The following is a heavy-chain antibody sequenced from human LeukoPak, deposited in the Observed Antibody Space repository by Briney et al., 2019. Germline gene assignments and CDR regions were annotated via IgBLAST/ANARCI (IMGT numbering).Heavy chain of an antibody. V-gene: IGHV1-3*01. D-gene: IGHD6-13*01. Sequence: GASVKVSCKASGYTFTSYAMHWVRQAPGQRLEWMGWINAGNGNTKYSQKFQGRVTITRDTSASTAYMELSSLRSEDTAVYYCARSLHSSSWYGNWFDPWGQGTLVTVSS. CDR3: ARSLHSSSWYGNWFDP. J-gene: IGHJ5*02. CDR2: INAGNGNT. CDR1: GYTFTSYA.